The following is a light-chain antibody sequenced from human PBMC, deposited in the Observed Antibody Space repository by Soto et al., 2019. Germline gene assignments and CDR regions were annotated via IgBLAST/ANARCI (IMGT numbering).Light chain of an antibody. J-gene: IGKJ2*01. CDR3: HQYQRYSRT. CDR1: QNINIW. Sequence: DIQMTQSPSTLSASVGDRVTITCRASQNINIWLAWYQHKTGTAPKVLIYKASTLETEVPTRFSGSGSGTECTLTSSGLQIDDFATYYCHQYQRYSRTFVQET. V-gene: IGKV1-5*03. CDR2: KAS.